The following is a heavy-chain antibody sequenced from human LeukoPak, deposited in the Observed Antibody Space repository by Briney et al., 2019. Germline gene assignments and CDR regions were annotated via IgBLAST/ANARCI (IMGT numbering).Heavy chain of an antibody. D-gene: IGHD3-10*01. V-gene: IGHV1-8*01. J-gene: IGHJ6*03. CDR2: MNPNSGNT. CDR1: GYTFTSYD. Sequence: GASVKVSCKASGYTFTSYDINWVRQATGQGLEWMGWMNPNSGNTGYPQKFQGRVTMTRNTSISTAYMELSSLRSEDTAVYYCARGRDYYGSGSYDYYYYYMDVWGKGTTVTISS. CDR3: ARGRDYYGSGSYDYYYYYMDV.